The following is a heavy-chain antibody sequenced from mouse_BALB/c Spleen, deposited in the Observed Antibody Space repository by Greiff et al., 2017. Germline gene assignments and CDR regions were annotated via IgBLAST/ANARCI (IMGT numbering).Heavy chain of an antibody. CDR2: INPSNGGT. CDR1: GYTFTSYY. CDR3: TRDYGSSSWFAY. D-gene: IGHD1-1*01. J-gene: IGHJ3*01. V-gene: IGHV1S81*02. Sequence: QVQLKQPGAELVKPGASVKLSCKASGYTFTSYYMYWVRQRPGQGLEWIGGINPSNGGTNFNEKFKSKATLTVDKSSSTAYMQLSSLTSEDSAVYYGTRDYGSSSWFAYWGQGTLVTVSA.